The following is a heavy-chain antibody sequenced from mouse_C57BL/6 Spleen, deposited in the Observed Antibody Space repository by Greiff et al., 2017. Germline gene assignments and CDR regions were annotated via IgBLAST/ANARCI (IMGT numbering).Heavy chain of an antibody. CDR3: TRGDSSGYLYWYFDV. CDR2: IYPGNSDT. Sequence: EVQLQQSGTVLARPGASVKMSCKTSGYTFTSYWMHWVKQRPGQGLEWIGAIYPGNSDTSYNQKFKGKAKLTAVTSASTAYMALSSLTNEDSAVYYCTRGDSSGYLYWYFDVWGTGTTVTVSS. CDR1: GYTFTSYW. V-gene: IGHV1-5*01. D-gene: IGHD3-2*02. J-gene: IGHJ1*03.